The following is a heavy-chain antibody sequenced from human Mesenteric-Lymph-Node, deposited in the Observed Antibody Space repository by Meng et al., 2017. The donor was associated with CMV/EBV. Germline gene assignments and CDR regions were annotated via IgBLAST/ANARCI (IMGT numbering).Heavy chain of an antibody. J-gene: IGHJ6*02. CDR3: TRSGMGHHMDV. CDR2: SRNKASSYTT. Sequence: GESLKISCAVSGFTFSDHFMDWVRQAPGKGLEWVGRSRNKASSYTTEYAASVKGRFTISRDDSKNSLYLQMNSLKTEDTAVYYCTRSGMGHHMDVWGHGTTVTVSS. CDR1: GFTFSDHF. V-gene: IGHV3-72*01. D-gene: IGHD2-15*01.